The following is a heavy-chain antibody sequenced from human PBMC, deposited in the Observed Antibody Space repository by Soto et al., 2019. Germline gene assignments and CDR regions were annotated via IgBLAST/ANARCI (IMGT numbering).Heavy chain of an antibody. Sequence: SETLSLTCTISGDSINNYYWTWIRQPPGKGLEWIGYIYDSVSTSYNPSLKSRLTISVDTSKNQFSLKLKSVTAADTAVYYCARGTKYYYQGMDVWGQGTTVTVSS. J-gene: IGHJ6*02. CDR2: IYDSVST. CDR3: ARGTKYYYQGMDV. CDR1: GDSINNYY. V-gene: IGHV4-59*01.